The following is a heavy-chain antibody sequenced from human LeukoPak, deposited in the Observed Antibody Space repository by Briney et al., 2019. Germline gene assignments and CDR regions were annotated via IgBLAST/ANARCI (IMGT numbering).Heavy chain of an antibody. J-gene: IGHJ6*02. CDR3: AKVAPPQCRSSSCQPAFYYYYGMDV. CDR2: ISASGGGT. V-gene: IGHV3-23*01. Sequence: GGSLRLSCAASGFTFNIYNMTWVRQAPGKGLEWVSSISASGGGTYYADSVKGRFTVSRDSSNKTLYLHMSSLRAEDTAVYYCAKVAPPQCRSSSCQPAFYYYYGMDVWGQRTTVTVSS. D-gene: IGHD2-2*01. CDR1: GFTFNIYN.